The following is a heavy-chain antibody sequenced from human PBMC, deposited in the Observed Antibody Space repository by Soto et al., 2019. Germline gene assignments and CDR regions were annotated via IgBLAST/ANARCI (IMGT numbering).Heavy chain of an antibody. V-gene: IGHV3-48*01. CDR3: ARELQVVVAAPPHFDY. D-gene: IGHD2-15*01. CDR2: ISSSSSTI. Sequence: SGGGLVQPGGSLRLSCAASGFTFSSYSMNWVRQAPGKGLEWVSYISSSSSTIYYADSVKGRFTISRDNAKNSLYLQMNSLRAEDTAVYYCARELQVVVAAPPHFDYWGQGTLVTVSS. CDR1: GFTFSSYS. J-gene: IGHJ4*02.